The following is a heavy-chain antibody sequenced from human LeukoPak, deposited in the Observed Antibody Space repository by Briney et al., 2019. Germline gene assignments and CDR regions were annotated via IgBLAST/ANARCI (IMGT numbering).Heavy chain of an antibody. CDR1: EYDFRAYT. D-gene: IGHD2-2*01. Sequence: PGGSLRLSCVASEYDFRAYTFTWVRQAPGKGLEYVSSISKSRALKYYSESVRGRFTISRDNAENSLYLDMSNLGAEDTAVYFCVRGDNRDQWGQGTLVTVSS. J-gene: IGHJ4*02. CDR3: VRGDNRDQ. V-gene: IGHV3-21*01. CDR2: ISKSRALK.